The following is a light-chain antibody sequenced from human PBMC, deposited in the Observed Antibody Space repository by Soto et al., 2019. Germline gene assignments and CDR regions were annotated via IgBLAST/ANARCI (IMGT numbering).Light chain of an antibody. CDR3: QQRNIWHTVT. J-gene: IGKJ5*01. CDR2: GAF. CDR1: PSVTNY. Sequence: EIVLTRSPATLSLSPGEMSTLSCRASPSVTNYLAWYQQKPGQPPRLLIYGAFNRAAGIPARFSGSGSGTDFTLTISSPETEDSAAYYCQQRNIWHTVTFSQGTRLEIK. V-gene: IGKV3D-11*02.